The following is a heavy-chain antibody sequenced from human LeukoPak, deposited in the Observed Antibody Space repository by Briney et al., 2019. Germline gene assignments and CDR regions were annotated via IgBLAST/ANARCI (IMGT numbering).Heavy chain of an antibody. J-gene: IGHJ4*02. CDR1: GYTLTELS. D-gene: IGHD2-2*01. V-gene: IGHV1-24*01. CDR3: ATGGTSWTDEFDY. Sequence: GASVKVSCKVSGYTLTELSMHWVRQAPGNGLEWMGGFDPEDGETIYAQKFQGRVTMTEDTSTDTAYMELSSLRSEDTAVYYCATGGTSWTDEFDYWGQGTLVTVSS. CDR2: FDPEDGET.